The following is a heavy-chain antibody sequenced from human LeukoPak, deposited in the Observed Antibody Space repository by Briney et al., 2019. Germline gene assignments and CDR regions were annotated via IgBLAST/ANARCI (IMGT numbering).Heavy chain of an antibody. CDR3: AKESNYGSGSYSGMDV. V-gene: IGHV3-43D*03. CDR1: GFTFDDYA. J-gene: IGHJ6*02. Sequence: GGSLRLSCAASGFTFDDYAMHWIRQAPGKGLEWVSLISWDGGSTYYADSVKGRFTISRDNSKNSLYLQMNSLRAEDTALYYCAKESNYGSGSYSGMDVWGQGTTVTVSS. CDR2: ISWDGGST. D-gene: IGHD3-10*01.